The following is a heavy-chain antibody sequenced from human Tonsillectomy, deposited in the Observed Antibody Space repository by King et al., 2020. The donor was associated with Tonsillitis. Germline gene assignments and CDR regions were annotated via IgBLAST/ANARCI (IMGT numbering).Heavy chain of an antibody. V-gene: IGHV4-59*01. CDR2: IYYSGST. Sequence: VQLQESGPGLVKPSETLSLTCTVSGGSISSYYWSWIRQPPGKGLEWIGYIYYSGSTNYNPSLKSRVTISLDTSKNQFSLKLSPVTAADTAVYYCAREITPTKYYYDSSGYRRARFDYWGQGTLVTVSS. CDR1: GGSISSYY. CDR3: AREITPTKYYYDSSGYRRARFDY. D-gene: IGHD3-22*01. J-gene: IGHJ4*02.